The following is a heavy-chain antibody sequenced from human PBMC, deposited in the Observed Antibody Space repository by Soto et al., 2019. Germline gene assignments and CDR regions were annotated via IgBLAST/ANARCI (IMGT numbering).Heavy chain of an antibody. CDR3: AKLLWFGEDNWFDP. D-gene: IGHD3-10*01. V-gene: IGHV3-30*18. Sequence: GGSLRLSCAASGFTFSSYGMHWVRQAPGKGLEWVAVISYDGSNKYYADSVKGRFTISRDNSKNTLYLQMSSLRAEDTAVYYCAKLLWFGEDNWFDPWGQGTLVTVSS. J-gene: IGHJ5*02. CDR2: ISYDGSNK. CDR1: GFTFSSYG.